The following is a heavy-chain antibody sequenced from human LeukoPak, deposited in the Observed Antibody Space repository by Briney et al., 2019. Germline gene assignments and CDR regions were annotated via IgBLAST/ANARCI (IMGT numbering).Heavy chain of an antibody. Sequence: KAGGSLRLSYAASGFTFSSYSMNWVRQAPGKGLEWVSSISSSSSYIYYADSVKGRFTISRDNAKNSLYLQMNSLRAEDTAVYYCARPKTHGGPLDAFDIWGQGTMVTVSS. J-gene: IGHJ3*02. CDR2: ISSSSSYI. V-gene: IGHV3-21*01. CDR1: GFTFSSYS. D-gene: IGHD3-16*01. CDR3: ARPKTHGGPLDAFDI.